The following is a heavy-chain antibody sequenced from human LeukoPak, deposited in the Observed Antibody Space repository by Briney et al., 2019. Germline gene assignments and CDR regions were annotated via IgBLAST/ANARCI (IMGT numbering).Heavy chain of an antibody. CDR3: ARGSCSSTTCYTGYYYYYGMDV. V-gene: IGHV1-8*01. J-gene: IGHJ6*02. CDR2: MNTNSGNT. D-gene: IGHD2-2*02. Sequence: ASMKASCKASGYTFTSYDINWVRQAAGQGLEWMGWMNTNSGNTGYAKKFHGRVTMTRSTTISTVYMELSSLTSEDTAVDYCARGSCSSTTCYTGYYYYYGMDVWGQGTTVTVSS. CDR1: GYTFTSYD.